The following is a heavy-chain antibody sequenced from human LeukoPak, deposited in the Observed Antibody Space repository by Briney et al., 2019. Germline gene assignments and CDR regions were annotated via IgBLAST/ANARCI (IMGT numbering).Heavy chain of an antibody. CDR3: ASCTYYDILTGYPWPIDY. J-gene: IGHJ4*02. CDR2: IWYDGSNK. CDR1: GFTFSSYG. V-gene: IGHV3-33*01. D-gene: IGHD3-9*01. Sequence: PGRSLRLSCAASGFTFSSYGMHWVRQAPGKGLEWVAVIWYDGSNKYHADSVKGRFTISRDNSKNTLYLQMNSLRAEDTAVYYCASCTYYDILTGYPWPIDYWGQGTLVTVSS.